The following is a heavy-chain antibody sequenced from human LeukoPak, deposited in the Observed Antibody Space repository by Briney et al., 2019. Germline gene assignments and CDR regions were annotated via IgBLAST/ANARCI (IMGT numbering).Heavy chain of an antibody. CDR1: GFTFSNFE. J-gene: IGHJ4*02. CDR2: ISTSGNMI. Sequence: GGSLRLSCVASGFTFSNFEMNWVRQAPGKGLEWVSYISTSGNMIYYAESVKGRFTISRDSAENSLYLQIDSLRVDDTAVYYCAREDLNCGGDCFSYWGQGTLVTASS. D-gene: IGHD2-21*01. V-gene: IGHV3-48*03. CDR3: AREDLNCGGDCFSY.